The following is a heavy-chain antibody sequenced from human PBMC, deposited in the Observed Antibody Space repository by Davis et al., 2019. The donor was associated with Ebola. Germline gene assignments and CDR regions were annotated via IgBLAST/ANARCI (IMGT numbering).Heavy chain of an antibody. D-gene: IGHD1-26*01. CDR2: MNPNSGNT. CDR1: GYTFTSYD. Sequence: ASVKVSCKASGYTFTSYDINWVRQATGQGLEWMGWMNPNSGNTGYAQKFQGRVTMTRDTSISTAYMELSRLRSDDTAVYYCARVLQPSEWELLRYYGMDVWSQGTTVTVSS. V-gene: IGHV1-8*01. J-gene: IGHJ6*02. CDR3: ARVLQPSEWELLRYYGMDV.